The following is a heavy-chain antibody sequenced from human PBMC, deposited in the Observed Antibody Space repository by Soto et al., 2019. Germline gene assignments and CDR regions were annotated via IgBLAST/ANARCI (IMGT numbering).Heavy chain of an antibody. CDR2: IWYDGSNK. V-gene: IGHV3-33*01. Sequence: QVQLVESGGGVVQPGRSLRLSCAASGFTFSSYGMHWVRQAPGKGLAWVAVIWYDGSNKYYADSVKGRFTISRDNSKNTLYLQMNSLRAEDTAVYYCARGGPAYCGGDCYLDYWGQGTLVTVSS. CDR1: GFTFSSYG. J-gene: IGHJ4*02. CDR3: ARGGPAYCGGDCYLDY. D-gene: IGHD2-21*02.